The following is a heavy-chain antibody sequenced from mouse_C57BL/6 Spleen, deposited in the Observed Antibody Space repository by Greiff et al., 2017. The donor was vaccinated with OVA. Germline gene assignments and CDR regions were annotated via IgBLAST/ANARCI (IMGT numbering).Heavy chain of an antibody. CDR3: ARLDGSSLYYAMDY. V-gene: IGHV1-4*01. D-gene: IGHD1-1*01. J-gene: IGHJ4*01. CDR2: INPSSGYT. Sequence: QVQLQQSGAELARPGASVKMSCKASGYTFTSYTMHWVKQRPGQGLEWIGYINPSSGYTKYNQKFKDKATLTADKSSSTAYMQLSSLTSEDSAVYYCARLDGSSLYYAMDYWGQGTSVTVSS. CDR1: GYTFTSYT.